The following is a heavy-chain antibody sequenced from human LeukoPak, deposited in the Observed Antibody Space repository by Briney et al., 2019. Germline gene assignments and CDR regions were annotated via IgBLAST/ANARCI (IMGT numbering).Heavy chain of an antibody. Sequence: ASVKVSCKASGYTFTAYHMHWVRRAPEQGLEWMGWINPNSGVTNYAQKFQGRVIMTRDTSISTAYMELSRLGSDDTAVYYCARVFSTSTSSLDYWGQGTLVTVSS. D-gene: IGHD2-2*01. CDR3: ARVFSTSTSSLDY. CDR1: GYTFTAYH. J-gene: IGHJ4*02. CDR2: INPNSGVT. V-gene: IGHV1-2*02.